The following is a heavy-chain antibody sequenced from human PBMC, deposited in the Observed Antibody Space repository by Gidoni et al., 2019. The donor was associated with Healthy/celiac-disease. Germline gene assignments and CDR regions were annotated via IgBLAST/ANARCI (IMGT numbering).Heavy chain of an antibody. CDR2: IYYSGST. Sequence: QVQLQESGPGLVKPSETLSLTCPVSGGSVSSGSYYWSWIRQPPGKGLEWIGYIYYSGSTNYNPSLKSRVTISVDTSKNQFSLKLSSVTAADTAVYYCARAGVKWGWFDPWGQGTLVTVSS. D-gene: IGHD3-10*01. J-gene: IGHJ5*02. CDR3: ARAGVKWGWFDP. V-gene: IGHV4-61*01. CDR1: GGSVSSGSYY.